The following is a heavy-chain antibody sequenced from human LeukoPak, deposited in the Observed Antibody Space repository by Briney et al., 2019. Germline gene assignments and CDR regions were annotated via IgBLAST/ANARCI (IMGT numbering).Heavy chain of an antibody. CDR2: ISGSGGST. CDR3: AKGYYDSSGYTEFDY. D-gene: IGHD3-22*01. CDR1: GFTFSSYA. J-gene: IGHJ4*02. V-gene: IGHV3-23*01. Sequence: PGGSLRLSCAASGFTFSSYAMSWVRQAPGKGLEWVSAISGSGGSTYYADSVKGRFTISRDNSKNTLYLQTNSLRAEDTAVYYCAKGYYDSSGYTEFDYWGQGTLVTVSS.